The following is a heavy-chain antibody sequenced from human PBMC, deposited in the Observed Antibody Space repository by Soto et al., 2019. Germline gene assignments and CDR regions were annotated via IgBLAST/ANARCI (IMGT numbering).Heavy chain of an antibody. D-gene: IGHD3-3*01. V-gene: IGHV4-34*01. CDR2: INHSGST. CDR3: ARPYYDFWSGYYEGNWFDP. Sequence: PLTCAAGGGSFSGYYCRWIRQPPGNGLEWIGEINHSGSTNYNTSLKSRVTISVDPSKNQFSLKLSSVTAADTAVYYCARPYYDFWSGYYEGNWFDPWGQGTLVTVS. CDR1: GGSFSGYY. J-gene: IGHJ5*02.